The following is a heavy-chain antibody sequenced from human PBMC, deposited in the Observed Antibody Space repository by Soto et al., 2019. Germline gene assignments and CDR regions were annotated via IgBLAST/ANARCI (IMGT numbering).Heavy chain of an antibody. CDR2: YSGST. V-gene: IGHV4-39*01. CDR1: GGSISSSSYY. CDR3: ATSSSGWFEC. Sequence: SETLSRTCTVSGGSISSSSYYCGWIRQPPGKGLEWIGYSGSTYYNPSLKSRVTISVDTSKNQFSMKLSSVTAADTAVYYCATSSSGWFECGGQGSLVT. J-gene: IGHJ4*02. D-gene: IGHD6-25*01.